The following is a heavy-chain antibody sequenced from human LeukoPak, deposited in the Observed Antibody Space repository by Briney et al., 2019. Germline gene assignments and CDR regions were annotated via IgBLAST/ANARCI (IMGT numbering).Heavy chain of an antibody. D-gene: IGHD6-19*01. CDR3: AREEAPGIAVAGFDI. Sequence: PSETLSLTCTVSGGSISSYYWSWIRQPPGKGLEWIGYIYYSGSTNYNPSLKSRVTISVDTSKNQFSLKLSSVTAADTAVYYCAREEAPGIAVAGFDIWGQGTMVTVSS. CDR2: IYYSGST. J-gene: IGHJ3*02. CDR1: GGSISSYY. V-gene: IGHV4-59*01.